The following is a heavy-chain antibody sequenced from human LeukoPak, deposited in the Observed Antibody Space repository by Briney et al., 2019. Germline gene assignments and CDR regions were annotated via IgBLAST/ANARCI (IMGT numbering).Heavy chain of an antibody. CDR3: GRDPSARVTIDF. CDR1: GFTFSNYA. Sequence: GGSLRLSCAASGFTFSNYAMHWVRQAPGKGLEWVAIVSHDGRHQYYAESVKGRFTISRDSSKNTVSLQMNSLRAGGSALYYCGRDPSARVTIDFWGQGTLVTVSS. V-gene: IGHV3-30*04. CDR2: VSHDGRHQ. J-gene: IGHJ4*02. D-gene: IGHD5-24*01.